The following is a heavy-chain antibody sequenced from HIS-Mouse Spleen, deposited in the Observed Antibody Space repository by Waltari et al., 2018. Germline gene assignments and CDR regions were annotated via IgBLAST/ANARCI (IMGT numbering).Heavy chain of an antibody. CDR2: LWYDGSNK. CDR1: GFTFSSYG. V-gene: IGHV3-33*01. D-gene: IGHD3-10*01. Sequence: QVQLVESGGGVVQPGRSLRLSCAASGFTFSSYGMHWVGQAPGKGVELVAVLWYDGSNKDYADSVKGRFTISRDNSKNTLYLQMNSLRAEDTAVYYCAREGEISGRSYFDYWGQGTLVTVSS. CDR3: AREGEISGRSYFDY. J-gene: IGHJ4*02.